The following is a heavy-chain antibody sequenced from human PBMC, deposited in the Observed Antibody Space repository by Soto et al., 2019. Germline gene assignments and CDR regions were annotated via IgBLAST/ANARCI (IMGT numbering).Heavy chain of an antibody. J-gene: IGHJ6*02. D-gene: IGHD1-1*01. CDR3: ARVSRIPVQGMDV. CDR2: ISSGGGTI. V-gene: IGHV3-48*03. Sequence: SLRLSCAVSGFTLSSFEMNWVRQAPGKGLEWVSYISSGGGTIYYADSVKGRFTISKDNAKNSLYLQMNSLRAEDTGVYYCARVSRIPVQGMDVWGQGTTVTVSS. CDR1: GFTLSSFE.